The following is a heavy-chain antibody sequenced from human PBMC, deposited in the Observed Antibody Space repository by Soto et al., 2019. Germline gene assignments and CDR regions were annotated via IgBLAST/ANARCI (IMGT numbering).Heavy chain of an antibody. Sequence: QVQLVQSGAEEKKPGASVKVSCKASGYTFTSYAMDWVRQAPGQRLEWMGWINAGNGNTKYSQKFRGRVTITRDTSASTAYMELNSLRSEDTAVYYCARDQRIAFDYWGQGTLVTVSS. CDR1: GYTFTSYA. J-gene: IGHJ4*02. CDR2: INAGNGNT. D-gene: IGHD6-25*01. CDR3: ARDQRIAFDY. V-gene: IGHV1-3*05.